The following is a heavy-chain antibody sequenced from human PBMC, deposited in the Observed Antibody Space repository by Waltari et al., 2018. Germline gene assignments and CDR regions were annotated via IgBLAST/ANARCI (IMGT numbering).Heavy chain of an antibody. CDR3: ARVRAGYSYYYYGMDV. Sequence: QVQLQQWGAGLLKPSKTLSLTCAVYGGSFSGYYWSWIRKTPGKGLEWIGEINHSGSTNYNPSLKSRVTISVDTSKNQFSLKLSSVTAADTAVYYCARVRAGYSYYYYGMDVWGQGTTVTVSS. CDR2: INHSGST. D-gene: IGHD6-19*01. V-gene: IGHV4-34*01. CDR1: GGSFSGYY. J-gene: IGHJ6*02.